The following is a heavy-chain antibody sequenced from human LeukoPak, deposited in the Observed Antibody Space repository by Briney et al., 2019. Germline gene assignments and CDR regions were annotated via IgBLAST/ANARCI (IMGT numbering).Heavy chain of an antibody. CDR1: GFTVRSNY. V-gene: IGHV3-53*01. D-gene: IGHD1-26*01. CDR2: IYSGGST. CDR3: AKEDRLVGATRRCFDY. Sequence: PGGSLRLSCAASGFTVRSNYMSWVRQAPGKGLEWVSIIYSGGSTYYADSVKGRFTISRDNSKNTLYFQMNSLRAEDTAVYYCAKEDRLVGATRRCFDYWGQGTLVTVSS. J-gene: IGHJ4*02.